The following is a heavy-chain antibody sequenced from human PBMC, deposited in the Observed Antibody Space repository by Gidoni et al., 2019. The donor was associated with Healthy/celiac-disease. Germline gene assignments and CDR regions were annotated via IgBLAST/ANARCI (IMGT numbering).Heavy chain of an antibody. Sequence: QVQLVESGGGLVQPGGSLRLSCAASGFTFSDYYLSWIRQAPGKGLEWVSYSSSSGSTIDYADSVKGRFTISRDNAKNALYRQMNSLRAEDTAVYYCARDGVHGDYVDYWGQGTLVTVSS. V-gene: IGHV3-11*01. J-gene: IGHJ4*02. CDR3: ARDGVHGDYVDY. D-gene: IGHD4-17*01. CDR2: SSSSGSTI. CDR1: GFTFSDYY.